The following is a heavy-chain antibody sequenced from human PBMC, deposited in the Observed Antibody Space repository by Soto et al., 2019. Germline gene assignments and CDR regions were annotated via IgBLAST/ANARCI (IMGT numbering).Heavy chain of an antibody. D-gene: IGHD1-26*01. CDR2: ISSSSSYI. V-gene: IGHV3-21*01. Sequence: EVQLVESGGGLVKPGGSLRLSCAASGFTFSSYSMNWVRQAPGKGLEWVSSISSSSSYIYYADSVKGRFTISRDNAKNSLYLQMNSLRAEDTAVYYCARDRGGAKYYFAYWGQGTLVTVSS. CDR3: ARDRGGAKYYFAY. CDR1: GFTFSSYS. J-gene: IGHJ4*02.